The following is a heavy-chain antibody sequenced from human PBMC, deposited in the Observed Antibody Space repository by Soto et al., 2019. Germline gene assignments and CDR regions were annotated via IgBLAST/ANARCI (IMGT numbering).Heavy chain of an antibody. D-gene: IGHD5-12*01. CDR3: ARPVATILDYYYYYMDV. CDR2: IYYSGST. J-gene: IGHJ6*03. Sequence: SETLSLTCTVSGGSISSGGYYWSWIRQHPGKGLEWIGYIYYSGSTYYNPSLKSRVTISVDTSKNQFSLKLSSVTAADTAVYYCARPVATILDYYYYYMDVWGKGTTVTVSS. V-gene: IGHV4-31*02. CDR1: GGSISSGGYY.